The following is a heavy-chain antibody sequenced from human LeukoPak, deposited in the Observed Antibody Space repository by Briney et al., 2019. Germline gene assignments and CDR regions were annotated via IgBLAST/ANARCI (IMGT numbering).Heavy chain of an antibody. D-gene: IGHD1-20*01. V-gene: IGHV3-74*01. J-gene: IGHJ4*02. Sequence: PGGSLRLSCVVSGFTFSESWMHWVRQAPGKGLVWVSRIKSDGITITYADSVKGRFTISRDNAKNTLYLQMNSLRAEDTAVYYCLRDLNWSLDQWGQGTLVTVSS. CDR3: LRDLNWSLDQ. CDR1: GFTFSESW. CDR2: IKSDGITI.